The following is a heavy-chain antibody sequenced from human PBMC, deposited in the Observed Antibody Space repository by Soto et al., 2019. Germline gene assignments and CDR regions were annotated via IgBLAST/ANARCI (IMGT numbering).Heavy chain of an antibody. Sequence: EVQLVETGGGLIQPGGSLRLSCAASGFTVSSNYISWVRQAPGKGLEWVSVIYSGGSTYYADSVRGRFTISRDNSKNTLYLQMKSLRAEDTAVNYGARDPPATRHGMDVWGQGTTVTVSS. V-gene: IGHV3-53*02. CDR3: ARDPPATRHGMDV. CDR1: GFTVSSNY. CDR2: IYSGGST. J-gene: IGHJ6*02.